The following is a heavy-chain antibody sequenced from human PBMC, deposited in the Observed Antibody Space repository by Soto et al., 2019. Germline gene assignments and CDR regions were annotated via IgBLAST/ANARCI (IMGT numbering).Heavy chain of an antibody. V-gene: IGHV4-38-2*01. CDR3: ARVRSSGHGVDY. CDR2: ISQNGDS. CDR1: SYSFGSGY. D-gene: IGHD6-19*01. J-gene: IGHJ4*02. Sequence: PSETLSLTCALSSYSFGSGYWAWLRQSPGKGLEWFGTISQNGDSFYNPSLRSRVAMSIDASRNQFSLELTSVTAADTALYYCARVRSSGHGVDYWGPGTLVTVSS.